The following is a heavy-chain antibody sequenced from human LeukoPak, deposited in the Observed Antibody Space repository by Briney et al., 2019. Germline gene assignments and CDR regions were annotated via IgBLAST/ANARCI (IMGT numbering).Heavy chain of an antibody. D-gene: IGHD6-13*01. V-gene: IGHV3-30*03. CDR3: ARSYSSSWYGNPGYDAFDI. J-gene: IGHJ3*02. Sequence: GGSLRLSCAASGFTFSSYSMNWVRQAPGKGLEWVAVISYDGSNKYYADSVKGRFTISRDNSKNTLYLQMNSLRAEDTAVYYCARSYSSSWYGNPGYDAFDIWGQGTMVTVSS. CDR2: ISYDGSNK. CDR1: GFTFSSYS.